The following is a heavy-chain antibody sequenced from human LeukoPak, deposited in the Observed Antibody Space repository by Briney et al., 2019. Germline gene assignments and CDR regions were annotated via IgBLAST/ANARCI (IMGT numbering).Heavy chain of an antibody. V-gene: IGHV3-30*18. J-gene: IGHJ3*02. D-gene: IGHD6-19*01. CDR3: AKDKRGWYGDAFDI. CDR2: ISYDGSNK. CDR1: GFTFSSYG. Sequence: GGSLRLSCAASGFTFSSYGMHWVRQAPGKGLEWVAVISYDGSNKYYADSVKGRFTISRDNSKNTLYLQMNSLRAEDTAVYYCAKDKRGWYGDAFDIWGQGTMVTVSS.